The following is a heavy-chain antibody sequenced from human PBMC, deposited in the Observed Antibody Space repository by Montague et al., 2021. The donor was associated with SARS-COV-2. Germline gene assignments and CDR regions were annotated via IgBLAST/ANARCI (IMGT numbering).Heavy chain of an antibody. CDR1: GFTFSSYA. J-gene: IGHJ3*02. Sequence: SLRLSCAASGFTFSSYAMTWVRQAPGKGLEWVSSISDSGFTTYYADPVKGRFTVSRDNSKNTVYLQMNSLRGEDTAAYFCARDRPNYYDASGDVLKADAFDIWGRGTMVTVSS. D-gene: IGHD3-22*01. V-gene: IGHV3-23*01. CDR2: ISDSGFTT. CDR3: ARDRPNYYDASGDVLKADAFDI.